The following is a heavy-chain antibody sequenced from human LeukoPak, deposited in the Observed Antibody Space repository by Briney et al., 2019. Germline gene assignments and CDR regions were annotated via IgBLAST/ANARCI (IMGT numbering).Heavy chain of an antibody. V-gene: IGHV1-24*01. CDR1: GYTLSELS. CDR2: FDSEDGET. D-gene: IGHD2-21*02. CDR3: ARGTNCGGDCSTHFDY. J-gene: IGHJ4*02. Sequence: GASVKVSCKVSGYTLSELSMHWVRQAPGKGLEWMGGFDSEDGETIYAQKFQGRVTMTEDTSTDTAYMELSSLRFEDTAVYYCARGTNCGGDCSTHFDYWGQGTLVTVSS.